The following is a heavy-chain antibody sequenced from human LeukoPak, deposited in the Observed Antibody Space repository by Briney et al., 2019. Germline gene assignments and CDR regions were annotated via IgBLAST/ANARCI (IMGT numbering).Heavy chain of an antibody. CDR3: ARGIPYSSGWSITPGWFDP. D-gene: IGHD6-19*01. CDR1: GGSFSGYY. V-gene: IGHV4-34*01. Sequence: SETLSLTCAVYGGSFSGYYWSWIRQPPGKGLEWIGEINHSGSTNYNPSLKSRVTISVDTSKNQFSLKLSSVTAADTAVYYCARGIPYSSGWSITPGWFDPWGQGTLVTVSS. CDR2: INHSGST. J-gene: IGHJ5*02.